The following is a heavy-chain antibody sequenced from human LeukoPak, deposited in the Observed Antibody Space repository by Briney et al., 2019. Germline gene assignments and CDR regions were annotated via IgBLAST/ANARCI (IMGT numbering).Heavy chain of an antibody. CDR2: IWYDGSNK. J-gene: IGHJ3*02. V-gene: IGHV3-33*01. CDR1: GFTFSSYG. Sequence: PGGSLRLSCVASGFTFSSYGVHWVRQAPGKGLEWVAVIWYDGSNKYYADSVKGRFTISRDNSKNTLYLQMNSLRAEDTAVYYCAREGNTYYDFWSGYPDAFDIWGQGTMVTVSS. CDR3: AREGNTYYDFWSGYPDAFDI. D-gene: IGHD3-3*01.